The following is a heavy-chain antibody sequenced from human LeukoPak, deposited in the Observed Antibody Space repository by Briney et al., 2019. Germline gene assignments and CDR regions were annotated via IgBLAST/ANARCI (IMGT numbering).Heavy chain of an antibody. D-gene: IGHD3-9*01. V-gene: IGHV3-21*01. CDR2: ISSSSSYI. J-gene: IGHJ6*02. Sequence: GGSLRLSCAASGFTFSSYSMNWVRQAPGKGLEWVSSISSSSSYIYYADSVKGRFTISRDNAKNSLYLQMNSLRAEDTAVYYCARAKLRYFDWSNMGVWGQGTTVTVSS. CDR3: ARAKLRYFDWSNMGV. CDR1: GFTFSSYS.